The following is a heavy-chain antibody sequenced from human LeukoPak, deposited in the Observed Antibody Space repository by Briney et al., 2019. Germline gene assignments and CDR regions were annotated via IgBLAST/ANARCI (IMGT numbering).Heavy chain of an antibody. J-gene: IGHJ5*02. CDR2: IYSGRSE. V-gene: IGHV3-66*01. CDR3: TRVGGATNWGRGIWFDP. Sequence: GGSLRLSCAASGFTDNNHYMTWVRQAPGKGLAWVSVIYSGRSEYHAESVNGKFTIYRDNSRNPQHPQMNSLRAEDTAVYYCTRVGGATNWGRGIWFDPGDQGTLATVSA. D-gene: IGHD7-27*01. CDR1: GFTDNNHY.